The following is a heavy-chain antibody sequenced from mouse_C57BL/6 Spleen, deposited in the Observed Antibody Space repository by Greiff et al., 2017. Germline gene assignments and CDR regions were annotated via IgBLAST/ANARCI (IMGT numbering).Heavy chain of an antibody. V-gene: IGHV3-6*01. CDR2: ISYDGSN. CDR1: GYSITSGYY. Sequence: VQLQESGPGLVKPSQSLSLTCSVTGYSITSGYYWNWIRQFPGNKLEWMGYISYDGSNNYNPSLKNRISITRDTSKNQFFLKLNSVTTEDTATYYGARETFIPYAMDYWGQGTSVTVSS. CDR3: ARETFIPYAMDY. D-gene: IGHD1-1*01. J-gene: IGHJ4*01.